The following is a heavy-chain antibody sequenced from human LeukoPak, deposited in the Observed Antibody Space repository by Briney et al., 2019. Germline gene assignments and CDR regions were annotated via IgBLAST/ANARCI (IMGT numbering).Heavy chain of an antibody. J-gene: IGHJ3*02. Sequence: GGSLRLSCAASGFTFSSYAMSWVRQAPGKGLEWVANIKQDGSEKYYVDSVKGRFTISRDNAKNSLYLQMNSLRAEDTAVYYCARGQIDAFDIWGQGTMVTVSS. V-gene: IGHV3-7*01. CDR1: GFTFSSYA. CDR3: ARGQIDAFDI. CDR2: IKQDGSEK.